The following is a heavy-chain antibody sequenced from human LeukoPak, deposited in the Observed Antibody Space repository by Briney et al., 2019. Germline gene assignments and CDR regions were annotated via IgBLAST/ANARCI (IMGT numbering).Heavy chain of an antibody. Sequence: ASVKVSCKVSGYTLTELSMHWVRQAPGKGLEWMGGFDPEDGETIYAQKFQGRVTMTEDTSTDTAYMELSSLRSEDTAVYYCASAGWIRRTIDYWGQGTLVTVSS. CDR2: FDPEDGET. V-gene: IGHV1-24*01. D-gene: IGHD5-18*01. CDR1: GYTLTELS. CDR3: ASAGWIRRTIDY. J-gene: IGHJ4*01.